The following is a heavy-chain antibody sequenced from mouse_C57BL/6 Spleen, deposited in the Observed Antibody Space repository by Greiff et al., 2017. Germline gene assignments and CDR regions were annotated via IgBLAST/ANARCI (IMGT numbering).Heavy chain of an antibody. V-gene: IGHV5-16*01. CDR1: GFTFSDYY. D-gene: IGHD4-1*01. CDR2: INYDGSST. J-gene: IGHJ1*03. Sequence: EVQRVESEGGLVQPARSMKLSCTASGFTFSDYYMAWVRQFPEKGLEWVANINYDGSSTYYLDSLKSRFIIPRDNAKNILYLQMSSLKSEDTATYYCARGGAGKGYFDVWGTGTTVTVSS. CDR3: ARGGAGKGYFDV.